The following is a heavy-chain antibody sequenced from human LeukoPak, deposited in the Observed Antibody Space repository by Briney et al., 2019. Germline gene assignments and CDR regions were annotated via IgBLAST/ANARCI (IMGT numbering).Heavy chain of an antibody. CDR3: AKAPMEDSWYIHFDY. V-gene: IGHV3-11*01. Sequence: GGSLRLSCAASGFTFSDYYMSWIRQAAGKGLEWVSYISSSGSTIYYADSVKGRFTISRDNAKNSLYLQMNSLRAEDTAIYYCAKAPMEDSWYIHFDYWGQGTLVTVSS. CDR1: GFTFSDYY. D-gene: IGHD6-13*01. J-gene: IGHJ4*02. CDR2: ISSSGSTI.